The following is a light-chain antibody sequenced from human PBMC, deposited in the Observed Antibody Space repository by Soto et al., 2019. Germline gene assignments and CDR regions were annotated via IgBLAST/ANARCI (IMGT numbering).Light chain of an antibody. CDR3: QQYGSSPPMYT. CDR2: GAS. V-gene: IGKV3-20*01. CDR1: QSVSSSY. J-gene: IGKJ2*01. Sequence: EIVLTQSPGTLSLSPGERATLSCRASQSVSSSYLAWYQQKPGQAPRLLIYGASSRATGIPDRFSGSGSGTDFTLTISRVEPEVFAVYYCQQYGSSPPMYTFGQGTELEIK.